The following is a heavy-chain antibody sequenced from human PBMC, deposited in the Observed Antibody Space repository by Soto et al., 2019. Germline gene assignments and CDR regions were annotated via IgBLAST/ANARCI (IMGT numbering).Heavy chain of an antibody. V-gene: IGHV1-46*01. CDR1: GYTLTTFL. Sequence: QVQLVQSGAEVKKPGASVKVSCKASGYTLTTFLMHWVRQARGQGLEWMGVINPGYPAGRSTTYAEKFQGSVTMTTDTSTSKVDMERSRLRSDDTAVYYCAREAIVAGATTGMDVWGQGTTVTVSS. D-gene: IGHD1-26*01. CDR3: AREAIVAGATTGMDV. CDR2: INPGYPAGRST. J-gene: IGHJ6*02.